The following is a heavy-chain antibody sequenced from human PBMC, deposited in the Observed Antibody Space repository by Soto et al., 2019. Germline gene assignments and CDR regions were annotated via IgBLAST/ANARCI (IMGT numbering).Heavy chain of an antibody. J-gene: IGHJ4*02. V-gene: IGHV3-7*01. CDR3: ARDGLGYYGSGSYLVY. CDR2: IKQDGSEK. D-gene: IGHD3-10*01. CDR1: GFTFSSYW. Sequence: EVQLVESGGGLVQPGGSLRLSCAASGFTFSSYWMSWVRQAPGKGLEWVANIKQDGSEKYYVDSVKGRFTISRDNAKNSLYLQMNSLRAEDTAGYYCARDGLGYYGSGSYLVYWGQGTLVTVSS.